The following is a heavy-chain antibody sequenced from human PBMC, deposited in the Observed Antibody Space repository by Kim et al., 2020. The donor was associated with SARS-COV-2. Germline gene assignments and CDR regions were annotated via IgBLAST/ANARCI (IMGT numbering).Heavy chain of an antibody. CDR3: AKDYYGSAPLFDY. V-gene: IGHV3-23*01. Sequence: GGSLRLSCAASGFAFSTYAMSWVRQAPGKGLELVSMIIGNGGDTFYADSVKGRFTISRDNSRNTVYMQMNSLRVEDTAVYYCAKDYYGSAPLFDYWGQGTLVTVSS. J-gene: IGHJ4*02. D-gene: IGHD3-10*01. CDR2: IIGNGGDT. CDR1: GFAFSTYA.